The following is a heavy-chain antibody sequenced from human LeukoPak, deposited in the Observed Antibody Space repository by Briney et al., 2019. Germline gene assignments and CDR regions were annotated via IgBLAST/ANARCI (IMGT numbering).Heavy chain of an antibody. CDR3: AKDGVVRGVIPRYFDL. J-gene: IGHJ2*01. D-gene: IGHD3-10*01. V-gene: IGHV3-23*01. Sequence: GGSLRPSCAASGFTFSSYAMSWVRQAPGKGLEWVSAISGSGGSTYYADSVKGRFTISRDNSKNTLYLQMNSLRAKDTAVYYCAKDGVVRGVIPRYFDLWGRGTLVTVSS. CDR1: GFTFSSYA. CDR2: ISGSGGST.